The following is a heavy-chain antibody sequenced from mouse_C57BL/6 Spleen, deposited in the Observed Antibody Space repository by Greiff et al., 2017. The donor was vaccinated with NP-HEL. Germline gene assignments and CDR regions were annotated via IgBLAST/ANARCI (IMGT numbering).Heavy chain of an antibody. CDR2: IDPSDSYT. V-gene: IGHV1-50*01. Sequence: QVQLQQPGAELVKPGASVKLSCKASGYTFTSYWMPWVKQRPGQGLEWIGEIDPSDSYTNYNQKFKGKATLTVDTSSSTAYMQLSSLTSEDSAVYYCARGSSGYVDFDYWGQGTTLTVSS. CDR3: ARGSSGYVDFDY. CDR1: GYTFTSYW. J-gene: IGHJ2*01. D-gene: IGHD3-2*02.